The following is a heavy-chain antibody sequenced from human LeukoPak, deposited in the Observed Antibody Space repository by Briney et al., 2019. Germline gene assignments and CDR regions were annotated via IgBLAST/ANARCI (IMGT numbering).Heavy chain of an antibody. J-gene: IGHJ6*04. V-gene: IGHV3-48*04. CDR2: VSSSSTTI. D-gene: IGHD3-10*02. CDR3: AELGITMIGGV. Sequence: GGSLRLSCAASGFTFSSYSMNWVRQAPGKGLEGVSYVSSSSTTIYYADSVKGRFAISRDNANDSLYLQMNSLRAEDTAVYYCAELGITMIGGVWGKGTTVTISS. CDR1: GFTFSSYS.